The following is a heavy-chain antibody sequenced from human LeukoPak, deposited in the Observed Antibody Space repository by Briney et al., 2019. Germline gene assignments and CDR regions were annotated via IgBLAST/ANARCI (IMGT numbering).Heavy chain of an antibody. CDR3: AKASWVSSADAVL. CDR2: LRGDGET. J-gene: IGHJ1*01. D-gene: IGHD3-16*01. Sequence: GGSLRLSCVASGFIFRDYAMSWVRQAPAGGLEWVSSLRGDGETFYTDSVKGRFTLSRDHSRNTVYLQLSNLRVEDTAVYYCAKASWVSSADAVLWGQGTQVTVS. CDR1: GFIFRDYA. V-gene: IGHV3-23*01.